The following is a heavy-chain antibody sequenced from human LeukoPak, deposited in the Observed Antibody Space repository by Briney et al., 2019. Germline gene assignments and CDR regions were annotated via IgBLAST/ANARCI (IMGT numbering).Heavy chain of an antibody. Sequence: GGSLRLSCAATGFTFSNYWMGWVRQAPGRGLVWVSRINSDGSSTSYADSVKGRFTISRDNAKKTLYLQMNSLRADDTAVYYCARPSGSYYYDAFDIWGHGTMVTVSS. D-gene: IGHD1-26*01. CDR2: INSDGSST. CDR1: GFTFSNYW. V-gene: IGHV3-74*01. J-gene: IGHJ3*02. CDR3: ARPSGSYYYDAFDI.